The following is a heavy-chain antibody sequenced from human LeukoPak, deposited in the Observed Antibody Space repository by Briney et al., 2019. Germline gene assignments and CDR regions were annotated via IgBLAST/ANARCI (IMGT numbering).Heavy chain of an antibody. Sequence: ASVKVSCKASGYTFTSYAMHWVRQAPGQRLEWMGWINAGNGNTKYSQKFQGRVTITRDTSASIAYMELSSLRSEDTAVYYCARDRDGSYLDYWGQGTLVTVPS. CDR3: ARDRDGSYLDY. J-gene: IGHJ4*02. CDR1: GYTFTSYA. V-gene: IGHV1-3*01. D-gene: IGHD1-26*01. CDR2: INAGNGNT.